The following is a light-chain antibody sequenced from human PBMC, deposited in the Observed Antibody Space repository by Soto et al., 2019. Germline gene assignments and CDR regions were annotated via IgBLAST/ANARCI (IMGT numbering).Light chain of an antibody. V-gene: IGLV2-14*01. J-gene: IGLJ1*01. Sequence: QSVLTQPASVSGSPGQSITISCTGTSSDVGAYNYASWYQQYPGEAPKVIIYDVSHRPAGVSNRFSGSKSGNTASLTISGLQTQDEADYYCSSYTSATTYVFGTGTKLPVL. CDR3: SSYTSATTYV. CDR2: DVS. CDR1: SSDVGAYNY.